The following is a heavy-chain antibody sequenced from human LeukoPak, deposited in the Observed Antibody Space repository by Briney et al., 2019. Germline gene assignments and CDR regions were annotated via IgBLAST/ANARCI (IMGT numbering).Heavy chain of an antibody. CDR3: GYSSSSGSFDY. V-gene: IGHV1-2*02. CDR2: INPNSGGT. CDR1: GYTFTGYY. D-gene: IGHD6-13*01. J-gene: IGHJ4*02. Sequence: ASVKVSCKASGYTFTGYYMHWVRQAPGQGLEWMGWINPNSGGTNYAQKFQGRVSMTRDTSISTAYMELSRLRSDDTAVYYCGYSSSSGSFDYWGQGTLVTVSS.